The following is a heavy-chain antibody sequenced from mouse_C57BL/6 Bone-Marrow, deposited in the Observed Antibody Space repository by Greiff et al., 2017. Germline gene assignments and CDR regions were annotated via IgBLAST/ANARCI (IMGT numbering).Heavy chain of an antibody. CDR3: TTSCSSYWFAY. V-gene: IGHV14-4*01. J-gene: IGHJ3*01. D-gene: IGHD1-1*01. CDR1: GFNIKDDY. CDR2: IDPENGDT. Sequence: VQLQQSGAELVRPGASVKLSCTASGFNIKDDYMNWVKQRPEQGLEWIGWIDPENGDTEYASKFQGKATITADTSSNTAYLQLSSLTSEDTAIYYCTTSCSSYWFAYWGQGTLVTVSA.